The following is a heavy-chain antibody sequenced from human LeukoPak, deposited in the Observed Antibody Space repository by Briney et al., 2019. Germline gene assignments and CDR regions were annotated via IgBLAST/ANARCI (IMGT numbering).Heavy chain of an antibody. V-gene: IGHV1-69*05. CDR2: IIPIFGTA. CDR1: GGTFSSYA. CDR3: ARDYYDSSGYRFQH. Sequence: ASVKVSCKASGGTFSSYAISWVRQAPGRGLEWMGRIIPIFGTANYAQKFQGRVTITTDESTSTAYMELSSLRSEDTAVYYCARDYYDSSGYRFQHWGQGTLVTVSS. J-gene: IGHJ1*01. D-gene: IGHD3-22*01.